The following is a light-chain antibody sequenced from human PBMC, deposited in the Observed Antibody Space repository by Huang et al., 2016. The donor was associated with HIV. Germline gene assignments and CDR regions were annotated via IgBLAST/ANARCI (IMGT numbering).Light chain of an antibody. CDR2: DTS. CDR3: QQRSIWPPAFT. V-gene: IGKV3-11*01. J-gene: IGKJ4*01. CDR1: QSVSSY. Sequence: ELVLPQSPATLSLSPGERATLSCRASQSVSSYLAWFQQKPGQAPSLLIYDTSNRASGIPARFSGSGSGIDLTLTISSLEPEDFAVYYCQQRSIWPPAFTFGGGTKVEIK.